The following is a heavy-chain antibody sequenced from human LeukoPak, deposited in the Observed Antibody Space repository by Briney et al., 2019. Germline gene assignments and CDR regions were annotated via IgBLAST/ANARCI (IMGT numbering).Heavy chain of an antibody. CDR3: ARFPHNYDFWSGYYYYYMDV. CDR1: GFTFSSYS. V-gene: IGHV3-21*01. Sequence: GGSLRLSCAASGFTFSSYSMNWVRQAPGKGLEWVSSISSSSSYIYYADSVKGRFTISRDNAKNSLYLQMNSLRAEDTAVYYCARFPHNYDFWSGYYYYYMDVWGKGTTVTVSS. J-gene: IGHJ6*03. CDR2: ISSSSSYI. D-gene: IGHD3-3*01.